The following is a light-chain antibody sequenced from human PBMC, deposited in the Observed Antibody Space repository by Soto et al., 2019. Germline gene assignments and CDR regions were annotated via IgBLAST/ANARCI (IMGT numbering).Light chain of an antibody. CDR3: QQRSNWPLT. Sequence: EIVLTQSPATLSLSPGERATLSCRASQSVSSYLAWYQQKPGQAPRLLIYDSSNRATGIPARFSGIGSGTDFTLTISSLEPEDFAVYSCQQRSNWPLTFGGGTKVEIK. CDR2: DSS. CDR1: QSVSSY. V-gene: IGKV3-11*01. J-gene: IGKJ4*01.